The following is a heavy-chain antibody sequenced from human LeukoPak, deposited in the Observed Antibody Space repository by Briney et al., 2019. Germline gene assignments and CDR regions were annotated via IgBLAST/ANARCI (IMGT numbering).Heavy chain of an antibody. J-gene: IGHJ5*02. CDR3: AKGEYGSSFWFDP. CDR1: GFTFSSYS. V-gene: IGHV3-48*01. CDR2: ISSSSSTI. D-gene: IGHD6-6*01. Sequence: GGSLRLSCAASGFTFSSYSMNWGRQAPGKGLEWVSYISSSSSTIYYADSVKGRFTMSRDNAKNSLYLQMNGLRVEDTAVYYCAKGEYGSSFWFDPWGQGTLVTVSS.